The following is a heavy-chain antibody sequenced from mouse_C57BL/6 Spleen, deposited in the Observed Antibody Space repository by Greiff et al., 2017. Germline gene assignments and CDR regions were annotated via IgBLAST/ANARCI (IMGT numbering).Heavy chain of an antibody. CDR2: INPGSGGT. J-gene: IGHJ1*03. CDR3: ASGITTVPHWYFDV. Sequence: VKLQESGAELVRPGTSVKVSCKASGYAFTNYLIEWVKQRPGQGLEWIGVINPGSGGTNYNEKFKGKATLTADKSSSTAYMQLSSLTSEDSAVYFCASGITTVPHWYFDVWGTGTTVTVSS. D-gene: IGHD1-1*01. V-gene: IGHV1-54*01. CDR1: GYAFTNYL.